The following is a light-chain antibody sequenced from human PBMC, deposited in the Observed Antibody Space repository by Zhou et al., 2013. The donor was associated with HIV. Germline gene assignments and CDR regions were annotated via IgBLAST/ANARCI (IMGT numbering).Light chain of an antibody. CDR2: AAS. J-gene: IGKJ5*01. CDR1: QGISSY. CDR3: QQSYSTPIT. V-gene: IGKV1-8*01. Sequence: AIRITQSPSSLSASTGDRVTITCRASQGISSYLAWYQHKPGKAPQLLIYAASNLQTGVPSRFRGSASGTEFTLTISSLQAEDFATYYCQQSYSTPITFGQGTRLEIK.